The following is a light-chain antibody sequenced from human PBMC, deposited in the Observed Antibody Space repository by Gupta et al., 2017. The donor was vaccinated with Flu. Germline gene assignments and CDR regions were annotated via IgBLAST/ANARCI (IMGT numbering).Light chain of an antibody. CDR3: QQTYSTPWR. J-gene: IGKJ1*01. CDR1: QSIKNY. V-gene: IGKV1-39*01. Sequence: DIQMTQSPSSLSASVGDRLTITCRASQSIKNYLNWYQQEPGKAPKLLIYAASNLQGGVPSRFSGSGFGTDFTLTIIILQPEDFATYYCQQTYSTPWRFGQGTKVEIK. CDR2: AAS.